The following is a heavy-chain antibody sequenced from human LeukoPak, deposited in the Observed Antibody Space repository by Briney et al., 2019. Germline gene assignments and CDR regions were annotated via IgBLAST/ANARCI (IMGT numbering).Heavy chain of an antibody. J-gene: IGHJ4*02. CDR2: ISSDGSAK. CDR3: ARGEVGATTDDY. Sequence: GGSLRLSCAVSGLTFSSSWMDWVRQAPGKGLEWVATISSDGSAKYYADSVQGRFTISRDNSKNSLYLQMNSLRAEDTAVYYCARGEVGATTDDYWGQGTLVTVSS. D-gene: IGHD1-26*01. CDR1: GLTFSSSW. V-gene: IGHV3-30*03.